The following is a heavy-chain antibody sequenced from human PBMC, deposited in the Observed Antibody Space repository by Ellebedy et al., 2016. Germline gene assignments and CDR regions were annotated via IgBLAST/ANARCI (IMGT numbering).Heavy chain of an antibody. J-gene: IGHJ3*01. D-gene: IGHD3-22*01. CDR2: ISSDGSTT. CDR3: ARGETHYYDSSGYYRDAFDV. CDR1: GFTFTNYW. V-gene: IGHV3-74*01. Sequence: GESLKISCAASGFTFTNYWMHWVRQAPGKGLVWVSRISSDGSTTSYADSVKGRFTISRDNAKNTLYLQMNSLRAEDTAVYYCARGETHYYDSSGYYRDAFDVWGQGTMVTVSS.